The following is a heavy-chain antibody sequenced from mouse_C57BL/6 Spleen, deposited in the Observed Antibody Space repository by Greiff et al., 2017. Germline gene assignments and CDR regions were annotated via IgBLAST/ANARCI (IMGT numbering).Heavy chain of an antibody. CDR2: ISYDGSN. V-gene: IGHV3-6*01. CDR1: GYSITSGYY. Sequence: EVKLQESGPGLVKPSQSLSLTCSVTGYSITSGYYWNWIRQFPGNKLEWMGYISYDGSNNYNPSLKNRISITLDTSKNQFFLKLNSVTTEDTATYYGAREGGVPYFDYWGQGTTLTVSS. CDR3: AREGGVPYFDY. J-gene: IGHJ2*01.